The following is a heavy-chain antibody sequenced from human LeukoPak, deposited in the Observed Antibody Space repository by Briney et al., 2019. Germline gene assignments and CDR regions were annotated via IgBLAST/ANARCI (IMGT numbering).Heavy chain of an antibody. D-gene: IGHD3-16*02. V-gene: IGHV3-48*01. J-gene: IGHJ4*02. CDR2: ISSSSSTI. CDR1: GFTFSSYS. CDR3: ARETDYVWGSYRYPDY. Sequence: PGGSLRLSCAASGFTFSSYSMNWVRQAPGKGLEWVSYISSSSSTIYYADSVKGRFTISRDNAKNSLYLQMNSLRAEDTAVYYCARETDYVWGSYRYPDYWRQGTLVTVSS.